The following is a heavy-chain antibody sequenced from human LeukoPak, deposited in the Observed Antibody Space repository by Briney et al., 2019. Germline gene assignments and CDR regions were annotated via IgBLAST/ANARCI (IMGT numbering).Heavy chain of an antibody. CDR1: GFTFSSYA. Sequence: GGSLRLSCAASGFTFSSYAMSWVRQAPGKGLEWVSAISGSGGSTYYADSVKGRFTISRDNSKNTLYLQLNSLRAEDTAVYYCAKKEGVSTSLGWFDPWGQGTLVTVSS. J-gene: IGHJ5*02. CDR3: AKKEGVSTSLGWFDP. V-gene: IGHV3-23*01. D-gene: IGHD2-2*01. CDR2: ISGSGGST.